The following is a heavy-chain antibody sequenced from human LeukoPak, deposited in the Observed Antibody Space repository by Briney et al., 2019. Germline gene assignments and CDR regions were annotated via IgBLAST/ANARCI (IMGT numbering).Heavy chain of an antibody. CDR1: GFIFNDYY. CDR2: ISTSGSTI. Sequence: PGGSLRLSCAASGFIFNDYYMSWIRQAPGKGLEWVSYISTSGSTIYYSDSVKGRFTISRDNAKNSLYLQMNSLRAEDTAVYYCARDMVSEAGTRWGGYWGQGTLVTVSS. V-gene: IGHV3-11*04. D-gene: IGHD6-19*01. J-gene: IGHJ4*02. CDR3: ARDMVSEAGTRWGGY.